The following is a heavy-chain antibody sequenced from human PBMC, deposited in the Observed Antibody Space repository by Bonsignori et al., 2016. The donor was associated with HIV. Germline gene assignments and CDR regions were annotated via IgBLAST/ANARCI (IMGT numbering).Heavy chain of an antibody. CDR1: GYSFTTYW. J-gene: IGHJ4*02. CDR2: IYPDDSDT. Sequence: EVQLVQSGAEVKKPGESLKISCQASGYSFTTYWIGWVRQMPGKGLEWMGIIYPDDSDTKYSPSFQGQVTISADKSISTAYLQWNTLRASDSAMYYCARRTDHQFDYWGQGTLVTFSS. CDR3: ARRTDHQFDY. V-gene: IGHV5-51*03.